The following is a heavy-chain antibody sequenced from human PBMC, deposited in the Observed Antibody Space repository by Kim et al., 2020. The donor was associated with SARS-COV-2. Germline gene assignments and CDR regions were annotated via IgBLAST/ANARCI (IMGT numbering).Heavy chain of an antibody. CDR1: GFSLSTSGVG. D-gene: IGHD6-13*01. CDR2: IYWDDDK. J-gene: IGHJ4*02. Sequence: SGPTLVNPTQTLTLTCTFSGFSLSTSGVGVGWIRQPPGKALEWLALIYWDDDKRYSPSLKIRLSITKDTSKNQVVLTMTNMDPVDTATYYCAHRHSTAAGWMYFDTWGQGTLVTVS. CDR3: AHRHSTAAGWMYFDT. V-gene: IGHV2-5*02.